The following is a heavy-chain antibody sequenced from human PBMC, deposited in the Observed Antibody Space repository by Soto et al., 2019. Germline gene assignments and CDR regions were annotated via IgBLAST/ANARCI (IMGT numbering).Heavy chain of an antibody. J-gene: IGHJ5*02. CDR3: AKDYLRWAQP. CDR2: ISGSGST. V-gene: IGHV3-23*01. Sequence: GGSLRLSCAASGFAFSDYGMSWVRQAPGKGLEWVSAISGSGSTFYADSVKGRFTISRDNSKNTLFLQMNSLRAQDTAVYYCAKDYLRWAQPWGQGTLVTVSS. CDR1: GFAFSDYG. D-gene: IGHD1-26*01.